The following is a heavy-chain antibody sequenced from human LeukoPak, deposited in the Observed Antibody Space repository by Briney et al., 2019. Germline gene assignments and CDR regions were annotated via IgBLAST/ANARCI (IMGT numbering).Heavy chain of an antibody. J-gene: IGHJ4*02. V-gene: IGHV1-46*01. CDR3: ASNIAAAGTVYYFDY. D-gene: IGHD6-13*01. CDR1: GYTFTSYY. CDR2: INPSGGST. Sequence: ASVKVSCKASGYTFTSYYMHWVRQAPGQGLEWMGIINPSGGSTSYAQKFQGRVTMTRDTSTSTVYMELSSLRSEDTAVYYCASNIAAAGTVYYFDYWGQGTLVTVPS.